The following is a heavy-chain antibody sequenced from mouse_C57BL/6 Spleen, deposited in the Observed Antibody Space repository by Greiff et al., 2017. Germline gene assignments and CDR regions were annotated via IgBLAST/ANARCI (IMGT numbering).Heavy chain of an antibody. V-gene: IGHV1-55*01. CDR2: IYPGSGST. Sequence: VQLQQPGAELVKPGASVKMSCKASGYTFTSYWITWVKQRPGQGLEWIGDIYPGSGSTNYNEKFKSKATLTVDTSSSTAYMQLSSLTSEDSAVYYCASQGDYYGSSYEDYWGQGTTLTVSS. CDR1: GYTFTSYW. CDR3: ASQGDYYGSSYEDY. J-gene: IGHJ2*01. D-gene: IGHD1-1*01.